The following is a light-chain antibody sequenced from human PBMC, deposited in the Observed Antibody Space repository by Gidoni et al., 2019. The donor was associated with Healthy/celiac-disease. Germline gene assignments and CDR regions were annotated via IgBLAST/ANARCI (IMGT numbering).Light chain of an antibody. CDR1: QSLLYSYGNTY. CDR3: MQGTHWPPT. CDR2: KVS. V-gene: IGKV2-30*01. J-gene: IGKJ4*01. Sequence: DVMRPQSTLSLPVTLGQTASISCRSSQSLLYSYGNTYLNWCQQRPGQSPRLLIDKVSNRDSGVPDRFSCSGSGTDFTLKFSRVEAEDVRVYYCMQGTHWPPTFGGGIKVEIK.